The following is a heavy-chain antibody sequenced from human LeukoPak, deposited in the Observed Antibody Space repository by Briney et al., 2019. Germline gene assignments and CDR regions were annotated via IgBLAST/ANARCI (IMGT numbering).Heavy chain of an antibody. Sequence: ASVKVSRKASGYTSTSYAMHWVRQAPGQRLEWMGWINAGNGNTKYSQKFQGRVTITRDTSASTAYMELSSLRSEDTAVYYCARAAEYSSSWYLGYAFDIWGQGTMVTVSS. J-gene: IGHJ3*02. CDR3: ARAAEYSSSWYLGYAFDI. V-gene: IGHV1-3*01. CDR1: GYTSTSYA. D-gene: IGHD6-13*01. CDR2: INAGNGNT.